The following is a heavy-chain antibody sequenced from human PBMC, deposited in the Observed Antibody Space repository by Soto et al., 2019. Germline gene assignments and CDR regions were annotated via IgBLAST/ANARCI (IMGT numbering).Heavy chain of an antibody. V-gene: IGHV5-51*01. CDR2: IYPGDSDT. J-gene: IGHJ4*02. CDR3: ARLGFVPAAMSDMGPFDY. CDR1: GYSFTSYW. Sequence: HGESLKISCKGSGYSFTSYWIGWVRQMPGKGLEWMGIIYPGDSDTRYSPSFQGQVTISADKSISTAYLQWSSLKASDTAMYYCARLGFVPAAMSDMGPFDYWGQGTLVTVSS. D-gene: IGHD2-2*01.